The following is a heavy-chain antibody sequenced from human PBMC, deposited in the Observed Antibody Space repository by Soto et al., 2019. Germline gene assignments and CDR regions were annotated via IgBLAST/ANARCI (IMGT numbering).Heavy chain of an antibody. Sequence: QVQLQESGPGLVKPSETLSLTCTVSGGSISSYYWSWIRQPPGKGLEWIGYIYYSGSTNYNPSLKSRVTISVDTSKNQFSLKLSSVTAADTAVYYCARSDYDIAHILTGPMDVWGQGTTVTVSS. CDR2: IYYSGST. D-gene: IGHD3-9*01. CDR3: ARSDYDIAHILTGPMDV. CDR1: GGSISSYY. J-gene: IGHJ6*02. V-gene: IGHV4-59*01.